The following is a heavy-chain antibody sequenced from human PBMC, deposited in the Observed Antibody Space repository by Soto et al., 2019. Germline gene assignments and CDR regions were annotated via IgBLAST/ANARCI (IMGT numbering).Heavy chain of an antibody. V-gene: IGHV1-69*08. CDR3: ARDPPGCYSGYECHWFDP. CDR1: GGTFSSYT. Sequence: QVQLVQSGAEVKKPGSSVKVSCKASGGTFSSYTISWVRQAPGQGLEWMGRIIPILGIANYAQKFQGRVTITADKSTSTAYMELSSLRSEDTAVYYCARDPPGCYSGYECHWFDPWGQGTLVTVSS. J-gene: IGHJ5*02. CDR2: IIPILGIA. D-gene: IGHD5-12*01.